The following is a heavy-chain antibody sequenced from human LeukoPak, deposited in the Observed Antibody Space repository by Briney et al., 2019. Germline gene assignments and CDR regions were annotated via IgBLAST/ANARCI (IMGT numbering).Heavy chain of an antibody. Sequence: GASVKVSCKASGYTFTSYDINWVRQATGQGLEWMGWMNPNSGNTGYAQKFQGRVTMTRNTSISTAYMELGSLRSEDTAVYYCARANPTWILSDWFDPWGQGTLVTVSS. CDR2: MNPNSGNT. J-gene: IGHJ5*02. D-gene: IGHD5-18*01. CDR3: ARANPTWILSDWFDP. CDR1: GYTFTSYD. V-gene: IGHV1-8*01.